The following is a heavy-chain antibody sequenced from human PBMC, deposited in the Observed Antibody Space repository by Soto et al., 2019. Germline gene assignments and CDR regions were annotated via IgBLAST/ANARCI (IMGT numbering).Heavy chain of an antibody. CDR3: ARGIKYGAYSRWFAP. J-gene: IGHJ5*02. CDR1: GYTFTSYD. D-gene: IGHD4-17*01. V-gene: IGHV1-8*01. CDR2: MNPNSGNT. Sequence: QVQLVQSGAEVKKPGASVKVSCKASGYTFTSYDINWVRQATGQGLEYLGWMNPNSGNTAYVQKFQGRVTMTWDTSITAAYMEVSCLRSEDPGVYFCARGIKYGAYSRWFAPWGQGTLVTVSS.